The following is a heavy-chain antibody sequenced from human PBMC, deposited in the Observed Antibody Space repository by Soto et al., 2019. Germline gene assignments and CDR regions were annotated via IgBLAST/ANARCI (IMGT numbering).Heavy chain of an antibody. Sequence: GGSLRLSCAASGFTFSTYWMHWVRQAPGKGLVWVSRIDSGGSTTNYADSVKGRFTISRDNTKNTLYLQMNSLRAEDTAVYYCARSHYFDSGTYACDVWGQGTMVTVSS. V-gene: IGHV3-74*01. D-gene: IGHD3-10*01. CDR3: ARSHYFDSGTYACDV. CDR2: IDSGGSTT. CDR1: GFTFSTYW. J-gene: IGHJ3*01.